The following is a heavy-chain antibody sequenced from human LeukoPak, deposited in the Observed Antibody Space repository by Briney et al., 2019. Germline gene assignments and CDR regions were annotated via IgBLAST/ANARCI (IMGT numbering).Heavy chain of an antibody. CDR1: GGSFSSYA. V-gene: IGHV1-69*01. CDR3: ARDKGNYYDSSGYYGAFDI. J-gene: IGHJ3*02. Sequence: SVKVFCKASGGSFSSYAISWVRQAPGQGLEWMGGIIPIFGTANYAQKFQGRVTITADGSTSTAYMELSSLRSEDTAVYYCARDKGNYYDSSGYYGAFDIWGQGTMVTVSS. D-gene: IGHD3-22*01. CDR2: IIPIFGTA.